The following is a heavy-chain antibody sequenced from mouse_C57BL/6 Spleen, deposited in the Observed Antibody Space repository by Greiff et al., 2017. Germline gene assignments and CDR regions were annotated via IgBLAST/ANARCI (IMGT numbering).Heavy chain of an antibody. CDR3: ARGNSYGSSSYWYFDV. Sequence: VQLQQPGAELVKPGASVKMSCKASGYTFTSYWITWVKQRPGQGLEWIEDIYPGSGSTNYNEKFKSKATLTVDTSSSTAYMQLSSLTSEDSAVYYCARGNSYGSSSYWYFDVWGTGTTVTVSS. CDR1: GYTFTSYW. D-gene: IGHD1-1*01. V-gene: IGHV1-55*01. CDR2: IYPGSGST. J-gene: IGHJ1*03.